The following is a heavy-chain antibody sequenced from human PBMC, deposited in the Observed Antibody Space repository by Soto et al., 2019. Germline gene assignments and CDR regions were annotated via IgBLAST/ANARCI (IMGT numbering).Heavy chain of an antibody. Sequence: QVQLMQSGAEVRKPGASVKVSCKASGYTFTDYDINWERQATGQGLEWLGWMTPKSGYTGYAQKFQGRVTLTRDTSRGTAYMELISLTSEDTAVYYCTRNLYNTGDFDHWGQGTLVTVSS. D-gene: IGHD1-20*01. CDR3: TRNLYNTGDFDH. CDR1: GYTFTDYD. V-gene: IGHV1-8*02. J-gene: IGHJ4*02. CDR2: MTPKSGYT.